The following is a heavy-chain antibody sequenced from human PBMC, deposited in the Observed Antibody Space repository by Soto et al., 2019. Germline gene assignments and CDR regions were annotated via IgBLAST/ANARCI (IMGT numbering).Heavy chain of an antibody. J-gene: IGHJ4*02. CDR1: GGSLSGYY. CDR3: ARRVTLSQPQQLVRSEHIDY. Sequence: PSETLSLTCTVYGGSLSGYYWSWIRQPPGKGLEWIGEINHSGSTNYNPSLKSRVTISVDTSKNQFSLKLSSVTAADTAVYYCARRVTLSQPQQLVRSEHIDYWGQGTLVTVSS. D-gene: IGHD6-13*01. CDR2: INHSGST. V-gene: IGHV4-34*01.